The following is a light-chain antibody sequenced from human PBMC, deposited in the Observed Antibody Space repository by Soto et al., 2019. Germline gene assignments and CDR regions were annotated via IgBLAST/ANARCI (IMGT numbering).Light chain of an antibody. CDR3: QHYYSDPPWT. V-gene: IGKV4-1*01. CDR1: QSVLYSLNNKNY. J-gene: IGKJ1*01. CDR2: WAS. Sequence: DIVLTQSPDSLAVSLGERATINCRSSQSVLYSLNNKNYLGWYQQKPGQAPKLLIYWASSRESGVPDRFSGSGSGTDFTLTISTLRAEDVAVYYCQHYYSDPPWTFGQGTRVEIK.